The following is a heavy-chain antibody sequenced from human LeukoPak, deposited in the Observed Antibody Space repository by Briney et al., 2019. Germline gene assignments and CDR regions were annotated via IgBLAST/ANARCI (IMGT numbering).Heavy chain of an antibody. D-gene: IGHD3-3*01. J-gene: IGHJ6*02. V-gene: IGHV3-53*04. CDR1: GFTFSSYA. CDR2: IYSGGST. Sequence: GGSLRLSCAASGFTFSSYAMSWVRQAPGKGLEWVSVIYSGGSTYYADSVKGRFTISRHNSKNTLYLQMNSLRAEDTAVYYCAREGGHYDFWSATYYYYGMDVWGQGTTVTVSS. CDR3: AREGGHYDFWSATYYYYGMDV.